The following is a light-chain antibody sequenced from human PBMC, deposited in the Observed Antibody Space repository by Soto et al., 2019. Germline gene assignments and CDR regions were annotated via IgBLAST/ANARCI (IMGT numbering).Light chain of an antibody. Sequence: DIPVTQSPSSLSTSIGDKVTITCRASQSIGHFLNWYQQKPGKAPNLIIYATSTLRSGVPSRFTGSGSGTDFTLTITNLQPQDFADYFCQQDYDIPHTCGQGTSLEI. V-gene: IGKV1-39*01. CDR1: QSIGHF. J-gene: IGKJ2*01. CDR3: QQDYDIPHT. CDR2: ATS.